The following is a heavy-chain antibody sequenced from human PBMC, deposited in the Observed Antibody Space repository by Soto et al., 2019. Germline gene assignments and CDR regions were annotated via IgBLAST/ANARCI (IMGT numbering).Heavy chain of an antibody. Sequence: HVQLQESGPGLVKPSQTLSLTCTVSGGSISSVGYYWSRIRQHPGKGLEWIGYVYYSGSTYYNPSLKSRVTISVDTSKNQFSLKLSSVTAADAAVSYCARAGWYDYDSSGYYFDYWGQGTLVTVSS. D-gene: IGHD3-22*01. CDR2: VYYSGST. J-gene: IGHJ4*02. CDR3: ARAGWYDYDSSGYYFDY. CDR1: GGSISSVGYY. V-gene: IGHV4-31*03.